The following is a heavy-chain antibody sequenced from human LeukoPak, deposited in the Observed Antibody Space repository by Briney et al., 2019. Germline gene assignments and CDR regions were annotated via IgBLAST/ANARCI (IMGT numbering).Heavy chain of an antibody. Sequence: GGSLRLSCAASGFTFSSYAMHWVRQAPGKGLEWVSRINSDGSSTSYADSVKGRFTISRDNVKNTLHLQMNSLTVEDTAVYYCAKGGSYTIDYWGQGILVSVSS. J-gene: IGHJ4*02. V-gene: IGHV3-74*01. CDR3: AKGGSYTIDY. D-gene: IGHD1-26*01. CDR2: INSDGSST. CDR1: GFTFSSYA.